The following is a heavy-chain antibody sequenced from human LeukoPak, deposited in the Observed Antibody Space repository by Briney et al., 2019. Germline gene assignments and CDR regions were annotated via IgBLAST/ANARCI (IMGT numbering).Heavy chain of an antibody. Sequence: AGSLRLSCAASGFPFSVAWMHWFRQVPGKGLMWVSRITTDETTTYADSVRGRSSISRDNAKNTVYLQMNSLRVEDTAVYYCAKDWFATTDYWGQGILVTVSP. J-gene: IGHJ4*02. V-gene: IGHV3-74*01. CDR2: ITTDETT. CDR1: GFPFSVAW. D-gene: IGHD1/OR15-1a*01. CDR3: AKDWFATTDY.